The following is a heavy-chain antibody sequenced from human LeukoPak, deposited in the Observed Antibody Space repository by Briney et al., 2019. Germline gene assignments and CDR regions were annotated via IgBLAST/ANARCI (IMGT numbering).Heavy chain of an antibody. CDR3: ARVVRPTGYYSSPKSGSFDF. CDR1: SGSISSSHYY. CDR2: IYSTGST. D-gene: IGHD3-9*01. V-gene: IGHV4-39*01. Sequence: PSETLSLTCGVSSGSISSSHYYWAWIRQPPGKGLEWIRSIYSTGSTYYNPSLRTRVTISVDKSNNEFSLKLSSVTAADTAVYYCARVVRPTGYYSSPKSGSFDFWGQGTLVSVSS. J-gene: IGHJ4*02.